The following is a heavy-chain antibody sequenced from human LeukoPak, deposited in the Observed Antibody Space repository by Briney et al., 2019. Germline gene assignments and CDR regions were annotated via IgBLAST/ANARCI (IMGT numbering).Heavy chain of an antibody. J-gene: IGHJ4*02. Sequence: SETLSLTCPVSGGSISSGSYYWSWIRQPPGKGLEWTGYIYYSGSTNYNPSLKGRVTISVDTSKNQFSLKLSSVTAADAAVYYCARGSGSGWYYFDYWGQGTLVTVSS. CDR1: GGSISSGSYY. V-gene: IGHV4-61*01. CDR3: ARGSGSGWYYFDY. D-gene: IGHD6-19*01. CDR2: IYYSGST.